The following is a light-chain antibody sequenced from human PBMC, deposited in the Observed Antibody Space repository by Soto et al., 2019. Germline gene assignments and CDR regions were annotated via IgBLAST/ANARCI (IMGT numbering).Light chain of an antibody. CDR1: SSDVGGYNY. V-gene: IGLV2-14*01. Sequence: QSALTQPASVSGSPGQSSTISCTGTSSDVGGYNYVSWYQQHPGKAPKLMIYDVSNRPSGVSNRFSGSKSGNTASLTISGHQAGDEADYYCSSYTSSSTYVFGTGTKLTVL. CDR3: SSYTSSSTYV. J-gene: IGLJ1*01. CDR2: DVS.